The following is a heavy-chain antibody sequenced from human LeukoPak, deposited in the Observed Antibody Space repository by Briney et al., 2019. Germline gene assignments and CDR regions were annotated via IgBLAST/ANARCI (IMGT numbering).Heavy chain of an antibody. V-gene: IGHV4-39*01. J-gene: IGHJ6*03. CDR1: GGSISSSSYY. D-gene: IGHD6-19*01. Sequence: PSETLSLTCTVSGGSISSSSYYWGWIRQPPGKGLEWIGSIYYSGSTYYNPSLKSRVTISVDTSKNQFSLKLSSVTAADTAVYYCARHRSEWLAYYYYYMDVWGKGTTVTISS. CDR2: IYYSGST. CDR3: ARHRSEWLAYYYYYMDV.